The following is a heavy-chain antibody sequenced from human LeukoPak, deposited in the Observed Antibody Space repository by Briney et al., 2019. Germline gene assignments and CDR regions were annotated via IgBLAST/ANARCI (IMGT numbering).Heavy chain of an antibody. Sequence: GGSLRLSCAASGFSFSGYSMNWVRQAPGKGLEWVSSISSGSSNIYYADSVKGRFTISRDNAKNALYLQMNSLRAEDTAVYYCARDGMGVLGAFDYWGQGTLVTVSS. CDR2: ISSGSSNI. CDR1: GFSFSGYS. J-gene: IGHJ4*02. V-gene: IGHV3-21*01. CDR3: ARDGMGVLGAFDY. D-gene: IGHD1-26*01.